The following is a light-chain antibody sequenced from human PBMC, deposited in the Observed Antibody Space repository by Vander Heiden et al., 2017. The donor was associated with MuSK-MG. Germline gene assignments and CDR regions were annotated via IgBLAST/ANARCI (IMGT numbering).Light chain of an antibody. V-gene: IGKV1-5*01. J-gene: IGKJ2*01. Sequence: DIQMTQSPSTLSASVGDRVTITCRPSQSISSWLAWFQQKAGKAPKLLIYEASNLESGVPSRFSGSGSGTEFTLTISSLQPDDFATYYCQEYDNYPTTFGQGTKLEIK. CDR2: EAS. CDR1: QSISSW. CDR3: QEYDNYPTT.